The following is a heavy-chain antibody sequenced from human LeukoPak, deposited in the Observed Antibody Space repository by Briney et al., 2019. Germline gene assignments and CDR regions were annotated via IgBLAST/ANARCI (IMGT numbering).Heavy chain of an antibody. CDR1: GFTFSDYY. CDR2: ITSSTSST. CDR3: ARRGSGSYYHPIDY. Sequence: KPGGSLRLSCAASGFTFSDYYMYWIRQAPGKGLEWVSYITSSTSSTNYADSVKGRFTISRDNAKNSLYLQMNSLRAEDTAVYYCARRGSGSYYHPIDYWGQGTLVTVSS. D-gene: IGHD3-10*01. J-gene: IGHJ4*02. V-gene: IGHV3-11*03.